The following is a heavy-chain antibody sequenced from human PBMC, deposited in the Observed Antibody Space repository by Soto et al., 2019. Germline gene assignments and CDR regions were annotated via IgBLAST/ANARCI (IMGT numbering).Heavy chain of an antibody. CDR2: IKQDGSEK. Sequence: GGSLRLSCADSGFTFSSYWMSWVRQAPGKGLEWVADIKQDGSEKYYVDSVKGRFTISRDNTKNSLYLQMNSLRADDTAVYYCARVLPGGGYPHDYFDYWGQGTLVTVSS. CDR1: GFTFSSYW. D-gene: IGHD2-15*01. CDR3: ARVLPGGGYPHDYFDY. V-gene: IGHV3-7*01. J-gene: IGHJ4*02.